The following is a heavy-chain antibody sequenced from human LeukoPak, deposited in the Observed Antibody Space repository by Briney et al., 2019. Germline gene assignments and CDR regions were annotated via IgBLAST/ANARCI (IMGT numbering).Heavy chain of an antibody. V-gene: IGHV3-23*01. CDR1: GLPFGSYA. Sequence: GGSLRLPCAASGLPFGSYAIMGLRQAPGKGVEGVSFISRCGTNKLYIHSVEDRFTISRYHANNPLFPQVDNLSSDDNAVLFFAKSWWFGSAWGDGWSQGGLVTVS. J-gene: IGHJ4*02. CDR3: AKSWWFGSAWGDG. CDR2: ISRCGTNK. D-gene: IGHD3-10*01.